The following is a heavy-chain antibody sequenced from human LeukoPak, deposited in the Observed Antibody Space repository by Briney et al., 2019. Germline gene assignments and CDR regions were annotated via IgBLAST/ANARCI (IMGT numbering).Heavy chain of an antibody. CDR1: GYTFTGYY. V-gene: IGHV1-2*02. Sequence: APVKVSCTASGYTFTGYYMHWVRQAPGQGLEWMGWINPNSGGTNYAQKFQGRVTMTRDTSISTAYMELSRLRSDDTAVYYCASSGGSGSYYNYYGMDVWGQGTTVTVSS. CDR2: INPNSGGT. D-gene: IGHD3-10*01. J-gene: IGHJ6*02. CDR3: ASSGGSGSYYNYYGMDV.